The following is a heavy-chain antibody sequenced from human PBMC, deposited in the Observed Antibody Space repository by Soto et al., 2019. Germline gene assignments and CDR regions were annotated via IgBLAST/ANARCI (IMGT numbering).Heavy chain of an antibody. CDR2: IYYSGST. V-gene: IGHV4-59*01. D-gene: IGHD6-13*01. J-gene: IGHJ4*02. Sequence: QVQLQESGPGLVKPSETLSLTCTVSGGSISSYYWSWIRQPPGKGLEWIGYIYYSGSTNYNPSLKSRXXIXVXXSKNQFSLKLSSVTAADTAVYYCAREAYSSSWFDYWGQGTLVTVSS. CDR3: AREAYSSSWFDY. CDR1: GGSISSYY.